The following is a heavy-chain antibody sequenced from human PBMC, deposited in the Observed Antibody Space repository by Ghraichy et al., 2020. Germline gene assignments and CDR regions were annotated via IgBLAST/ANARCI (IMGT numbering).Heavy chain of an antibody. CDR3: ATGILGADYFFDY. D-gene: IGHD1-26*01. V-gene: IGHV4-59*01. J-gene: IGHJ4*01. CDR2: IYYSGST. Sequence: SETLSLTCTVSGDSISSYSWSWIRQPPGKGLEWIGYIYYSGSTKYNPSLKSRVTISADTSKNQVYLKVRSVTAADTAVYYCATGILGADYFFDYWGHGSLVTVSS. CDR1: GDSISSYS.